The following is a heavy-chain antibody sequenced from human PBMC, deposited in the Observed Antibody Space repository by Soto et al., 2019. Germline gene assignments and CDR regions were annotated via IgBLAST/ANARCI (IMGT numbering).Heavy chain of an antibody. CDR1: GGSICSGGYY. Sequence: SETLSLTCTVSGGSICSGGYYWSWIRQHPGKGLEWIGYIYYSGSTYYNPSLKSRVTISVDTSKNQFSLKLSSVTAADTAVYYCASDKITGLFDYWGQGTLVPVSS. V-gene: IGHV4-31*03. CDR2: IYYSGST. D-gene: IGHD2-8*02. J-gene: IGHJ4*02. CDR3: ASDKITGLFDY.